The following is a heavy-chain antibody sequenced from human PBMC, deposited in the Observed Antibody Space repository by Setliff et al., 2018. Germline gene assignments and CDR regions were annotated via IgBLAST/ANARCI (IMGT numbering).Heavy chain of an antibody. D-gene: IGHD2-15*01. CDR1: GDSISSSSYY. CDR3: ARLPGYCNGGNCYGYYTFDI. J-gene: IGHJ3*02. Sequence: TLSLTCSVSGDSISSSSYYWGWIRQPPGKGLEWIGSINYSGITYYSPSLKSRVIVSVDTSKNQFSLKLSSVTAADTAVYYCARLPGYCNGGNCYGYYTFDIWGQGTMVPSPQ. CDR2: INYSGIT. V-gene: IGHV4-39*01.